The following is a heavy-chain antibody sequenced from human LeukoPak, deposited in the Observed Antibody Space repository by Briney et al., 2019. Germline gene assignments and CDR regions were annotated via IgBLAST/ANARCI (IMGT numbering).Heavy chain of an antibody. J-gene: IGHJ4*02. CDR2: INTNTGNP. V-gene: IGHV7-4-1*02. CDR1: GYTFTSYA. Sequence: ASVKVSCKASGYTFTSYAMNWVRQAPGQGLGWMGWINTNTGNPTYAQGFTGRFVFSLDTSVSTAYLQISSLKAEDTAVYYCARVQAVADTTGYYFDYWGQGTLVTVSS. CDR3: ARVQAVADTTGYYFDY. D-gene: IGHD6-19*01.